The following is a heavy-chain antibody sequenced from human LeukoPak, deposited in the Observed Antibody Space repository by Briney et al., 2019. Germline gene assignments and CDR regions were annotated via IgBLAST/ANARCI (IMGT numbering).Heavy chain of an antibody. J-gene: IGHJ4*02. CDR1: GFTFSDYY. Sequence: GGSLRLSCAASGFTFSDYYMSWIRQAPGKGLEWVSYISSSGSTIYYADSVKGRFTISRDNAKNSLYLQMNSLRAEDTAVYYCARDPYSSVRGVITEGAHYWGQGTLVTVSS. CDR2: ISSSGSTI. D-gene: IGHD3-10*02. CDR3: ARDPYSSVRGVITEGAHY. V-gene: IGHV3-11*01.